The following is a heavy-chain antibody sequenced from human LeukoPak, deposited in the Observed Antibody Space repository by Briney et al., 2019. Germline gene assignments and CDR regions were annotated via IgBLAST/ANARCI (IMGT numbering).Heavy chain of an antibody. Sequence: GGSLRLSCVASGFTFSSSAMSWVRQAPGNGLEWVSAISNNGGYTYYADSVQGRFTISRDNSKRTLCLQMNSLRAEDMVVYYCAKQLGYCSDGSCYFPYWGQGTLVTVSS. CDR1: GFTFSSSA. J-gene: IGHJ4*02. D-gene: IGHD2-15*01. CDR3: AKQLGYCSDGSCYFPY. V-gene: IGHV3-23*01. CDR2: ISNNGGYT.